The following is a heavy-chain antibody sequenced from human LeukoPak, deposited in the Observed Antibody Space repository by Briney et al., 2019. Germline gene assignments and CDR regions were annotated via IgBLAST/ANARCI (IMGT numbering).Heavy chain of an antibody. CDR1: GGSISSGSYY. V-gene: IGHV4-61*02. Sequence: SETLSLTCTVSGGSISSGSYYWSWIRQPAGKGLEWIGRIYTSGSTNYNPSLKSRVTISVDTSRNQFSLKLSSVTAADTAVYYCARAVAGRGDFDYWGQGTLVTVSS. CDR3: ARAVAGRGDFDY. CDR2: IYTSGST. J-gene: IGHJ4*02. D-gene: IGHD6-19*01.